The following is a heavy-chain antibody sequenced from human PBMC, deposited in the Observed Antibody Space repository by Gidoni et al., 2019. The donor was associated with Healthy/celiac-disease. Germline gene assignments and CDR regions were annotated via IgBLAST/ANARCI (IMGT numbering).Heavy chain of an antibody. J-gene: IGHJ5*02. CDR3: ARDCYVESYYGLGPSPRKTWFDP. CDR1: GGTFSSYA. Sequence: QVQLVQSGAEVKKPGSSVKVSCKASGGTFSSYAISWVRQAPGQGLEWMGGIIPIFGTANYAQKFQGRVTITADESTSTAYMELSSLRSEDTAVYYCARDCYVESYYGLGPSPRKTWFDPWGQGTLVTVSS. D-gene: IGHD1-26*01. V-gene: IGHV1-69*01. CDR2: IIPIFGTA.